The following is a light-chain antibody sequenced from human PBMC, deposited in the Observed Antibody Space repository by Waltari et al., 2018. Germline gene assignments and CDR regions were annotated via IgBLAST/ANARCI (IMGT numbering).Light chain of an antibody. CDR1: SPNIGHNS. CDR2: NND. CDR3: ASWADSLNGPV. Sequence: QSVVTQPPSASGTPGQTVTISCSGSSPNIGHNSVSWYQQLPGTAPHLLIFNNDQRPSGVPDRFSGSKSGTSASLAIRGLQSEDEADYYCASWADSLNGPVFGGGTKLTVL. V-gene: IGLV1-44*01. J-gene: IGLJ3*02.